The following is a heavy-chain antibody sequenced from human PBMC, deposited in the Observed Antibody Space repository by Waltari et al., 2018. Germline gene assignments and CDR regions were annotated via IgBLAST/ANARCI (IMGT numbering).Heavy chain of an antibody. J-gene: IGHJ5*02. D-gene: IGHD2-2*01. Sequence: EVHLVESGGGLVQPGGSLRLPCAASGFTLSNSWWPWVRQTPGKGLVWVSRINGDGSRTNYAGSVEGRFTISRDNAKNTLYLQMNSLRAEDTATYYCARLQCSGTTCPPDWIDPWGQGTLVTVSS. V-gene: IGHV3-74*01. CDR2: INGDGSRT. CDR1: GFTLSNSW. CDR3: ARLQCSGTTCPPDWIDP.